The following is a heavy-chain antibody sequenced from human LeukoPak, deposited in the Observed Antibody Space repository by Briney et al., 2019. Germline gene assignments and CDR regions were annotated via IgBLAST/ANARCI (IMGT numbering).Heavy chain of an antibody. CDR1: GGSISSYY. V-gene: IGHV4-59*01. J-gene: IGHJ6*04. CDR2: IYYSGST. D-gene: IGHD2-2*01. CDR3: ARDWRGYCSSTSCYGPYYYYGMDV. Sequence: SETLSLTCTVSGGSISSYYWSWIRQPPGKGLEWIGYIYYSGSTNYNPSLKSRVTISVDTSKNQFSLKLSSVTAADTAVYYCARDWRGYCSSTSCYGPYYYYGMDVWGKGTTVTVSS.